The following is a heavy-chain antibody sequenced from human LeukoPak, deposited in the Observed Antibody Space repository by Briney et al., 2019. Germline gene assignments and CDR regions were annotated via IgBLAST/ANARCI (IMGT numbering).Heavy chain of an antibody. D-gene: IGHD6-13*01. J-gene: IGHJ4*02. CDR1: GFTFSIYA. Sequence: GGSLRLSCAASGFTFSIYAMSWVRQAPGKGLEWVSAISGSGDSTYYGDSVKGRFTISRDNSKNTLYLQMNSLRAEDTAVYYCAKTRPLDSSSWSHGDYWGQGTLVTVSS. CDR3: AKTRPLDSSSWSHGDY. V-gene: IGHV3-23*01. CDR2: ISGSGDST.